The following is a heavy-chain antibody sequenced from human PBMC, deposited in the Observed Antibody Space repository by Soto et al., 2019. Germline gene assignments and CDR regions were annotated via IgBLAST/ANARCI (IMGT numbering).Heavy chain of an antibody. Sequence: ASVKVSCKASGSTFTSYAMHWVRQAPGQRLEWMGWINAGNGNTKYSQKFQGRVTITRDTSASTAYMELSSLRSEDTAVYYCARGGVVVVPAAIFTFDPWGQGTLVTVSS. D-gene: IGHD2-2*01. CDR1: GSTFTSYA. CDR3: ARGGVVVVPAAIFTFDP. V-gene: IGHV1-3*01. J-gene: IGHJ5*02. CDR2: INAGNGNT.